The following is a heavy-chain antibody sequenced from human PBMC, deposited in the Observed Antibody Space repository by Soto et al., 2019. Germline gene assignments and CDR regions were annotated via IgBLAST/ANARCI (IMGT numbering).Heavy chain of an antibody. CDR3: ARGRYGDY. CDR1: GYAFTTYG. CDR2: ISAHNGNT. J-gene: IGHJ4*02. V-gene: IGHV1-18*01. D-gene: IGHD1-1*01. Sequence: QVHLVQSGAEVKKPGASVKVSCKGSGYAFTTYGITWVRQAPGQGLEWMGWISAHNGNTNYAQKLQGRVTVTRDTSTRTAYMELRSLRSDDTAGYYGARGRYGDYWGQGALVTVSS.